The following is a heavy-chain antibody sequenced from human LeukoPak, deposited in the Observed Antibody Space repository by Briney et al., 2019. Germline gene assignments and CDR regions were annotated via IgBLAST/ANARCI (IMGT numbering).Heavy chain of an antibody. V-gene: IGHV3-30*04. J-gene: IGHJ3*01. CDR3: VRAYCDVPTCQGRDPFDV. CDR2: VRYGGDTT. CDR1: GFSFRDYA. Sequence: GTSLRLSCAASGFSFRDYAMHWVRQAPGKGLEWVAVVRYGGDTTDYSDSLKGRFTISRDDSKNSLFLQMDSLTVDDTAVYSCVRAYCDVPTCQGRDPFDVWGQGTMVTVSS. D-gene: IGHD3-16*01.